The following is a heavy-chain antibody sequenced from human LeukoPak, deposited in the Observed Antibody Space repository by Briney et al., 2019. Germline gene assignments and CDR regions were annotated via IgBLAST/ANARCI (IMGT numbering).Heavy chain of an antibody. D-gene: IGHD4-17*01. CDR1: GYTFTSYG. Sequence: ASVTVSCTASGYTFTSYGISWVRQAPGQGLEWMGWINPNSGGTNYAQKFQGWVTMTRDTSISTAYMELSRLRSDDTAVYYCARAYGDPTYYFDYWGQGTLVTVSS. J-gene: IGHJ4*02. CDR3: ARAYGDPTYYFDY. CDR2: INPNSGGT. V-gene: IGHV1-2*04.